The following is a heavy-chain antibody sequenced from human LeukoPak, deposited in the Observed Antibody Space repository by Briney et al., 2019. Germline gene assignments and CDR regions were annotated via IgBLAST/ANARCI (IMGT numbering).Heavy chain of an antibody. CDR1: GFPFSSHG. J-gene: IGHJ4*02. CDR3: AKDGAWLRFDD. V-gene: IGHV3-23*01. Sequence: GGSLRLSCAGSGFPFSSHGMNWVRQAPGKGLEWVSGISPGGSPTYYADSVRGRFTISRDDSKNTLYLQMKNLRAEDTAVYYCAKDGAWLRFDDWGQGILVTVSS. D-gene: IGHD5-12*01. CDR2: ISPGGSPT.